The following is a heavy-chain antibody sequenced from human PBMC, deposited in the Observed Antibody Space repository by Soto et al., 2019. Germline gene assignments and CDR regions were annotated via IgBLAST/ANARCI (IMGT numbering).Heavy chain of an antibody. Sequence: GGSLRLSCAASGFTFSSYAISWVRQAPGKGLEWVSAISGSGGSTYYADSVKGRFTISRDNSKNTLYLQMNSLRAEDTAVYYCAKDFQRFLEPPDAFDIWGQGTMVTVSS. CDR3: AKDFQRFLEPPDAFDI. CDR2: ISGSGGST. D-gene: IGHD3-3*01. V-gene: IGHV3-23*01. CDR1: GFTFSSYA. J-gene: IGHJ3*02.